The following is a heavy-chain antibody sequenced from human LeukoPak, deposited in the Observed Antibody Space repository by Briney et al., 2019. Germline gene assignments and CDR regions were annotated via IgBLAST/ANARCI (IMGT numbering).Heavy chain of an antibody. J-gene: IGHJ4*02. CDR3: ARGYVPEYYFDY. CDR2: INAGNGNT. CDR1: GYTFTHYA. Sequence: GASVNISCKASGYTFTHYAIHWVRQAPGQSLEWMGWINAGNGNTKYSQRFRGRVTITRDTSASAAYMELSSLKSEDTAVYYCARGYVPEYYFDYWGQGTLLTVSS. V-gene: IGHV1-3*01. D-gene: IGHD3-16*01.